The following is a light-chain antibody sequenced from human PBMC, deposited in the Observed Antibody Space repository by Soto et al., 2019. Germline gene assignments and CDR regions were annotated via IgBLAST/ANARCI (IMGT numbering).Light chain of an antibody. CDR1: QTVGTN. CDR3: QQSSNWLQT. Sequence: EIVMTQSPATLSVSPGERATLSCRASQTVGTNLAWYQQKPGQAPRLLIYGASTRATGIPARFSGSGSGTEFTLTISSLQSEDFAIYYCQQSSNWLQTFGQGTKVDIK. J-gene: IGKJ1*01. CDR2: GAS. V-gene: IGKV3-15*01.